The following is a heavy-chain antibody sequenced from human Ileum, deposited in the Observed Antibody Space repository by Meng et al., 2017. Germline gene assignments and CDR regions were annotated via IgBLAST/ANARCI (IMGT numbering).Heavy chain of an antibody. Sequence: QVQLQESGPRLVKPSQTLSLTCTVSGGSISSGDYYWSWVRQSPGKGPEWIGYIYSNGNTYPNPSLRGRLMISIDTSKNQFSLKLSSVTAADTAVYYCARAPKYCTNAVCSRPLDSWGQGTLVTVSS. CDR3: ARAPKYCTNAVCSRPLDS. CDR1: GGSISSGDYY. J-gene: IGHJ4*02. CDR2: IYSNGNT. D-gene: IGHD2-8*01. V-gene: IGHV4-30-4*01.